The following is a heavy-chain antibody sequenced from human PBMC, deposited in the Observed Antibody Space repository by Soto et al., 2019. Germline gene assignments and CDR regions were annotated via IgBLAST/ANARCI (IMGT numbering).Heavy chain of an antibody. CDR3: ARESFSASPNFFDY. CDR1: GFTFSSYG. J-gene: IGHJ4*02. D-gene: IGHD3-16*01. Sequence: LRLSCAASGFTFSSYGMHWVRQAPGKGLEWVAVIWYDGSNKYYADSVKGRFTISRDNSKNTLYLQMNSLRADDTALYYCARESFSASPNFFDYWGRGTQVTVSS. CDR2: IWYDGSNK. V-gene: IGHV3-33*01.